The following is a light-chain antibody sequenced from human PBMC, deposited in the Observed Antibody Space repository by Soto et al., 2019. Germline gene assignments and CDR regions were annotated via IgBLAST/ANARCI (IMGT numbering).Light chain of an antibody. J-gene: IGKJ4*01. Sequence: EIVLTQSPATLSLSPGERATLSCRASQSMHNYLAWYQQKPGQAPRLLIYHADKRATGVPARFSGGGSGTDFTLTITSLEPEDFAVYYCQQYGSSPLTFGGGTKV. V-gene: IGKV3-11*01. CDR2: HAD. CDR1: QSMHNY. CDR3: QQYGSSPLT.